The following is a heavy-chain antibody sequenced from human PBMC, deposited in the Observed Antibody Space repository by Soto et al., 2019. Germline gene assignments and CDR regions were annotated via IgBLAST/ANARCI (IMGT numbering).Heavy chain of an antibody. CDR2: ISFDGSNK. D-gene: IGHD5-12*01. Sequence: QVQLVESGGGVVQPGRSLRLSCAASGFTFSSYAMHWVRQAPGKGLEWVAVISFDGSNKYYADSVKDRFTVSRDNSKNTLYVQMNSLRAEDMAVYYCGRVRRFGNGYNLGFVYWGQGTLVTVS. CDR3: GRVRRFGNGYNLGFVY. V-gene: IGHV3-30-3*01. J-gene: IGHJ4*02. CDR1: GFTFSSYA.